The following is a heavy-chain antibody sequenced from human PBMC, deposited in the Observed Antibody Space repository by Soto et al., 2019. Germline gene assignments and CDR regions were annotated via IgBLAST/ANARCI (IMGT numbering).Heavy chain of an antibody. CDR1: GGSISRGGYS. D-gene: IGHD3-16*01. CDR2: IYHSRST. Sequence: QLQLQESGSGLVKPSQTLSLTCAVSGGSISRGGYSWSWIRQPPEKGLEWIGYIYHSRSTYYNPSLKSRVTISVDRSKNHFSLKLTSVTAADTAVYYCARGGGMGFDLWGRGTLVTVSS. J-gene: IGHJ2*01. V-gene: IGHV4-30-2*01. CDR3: ARGGGMGFDL.